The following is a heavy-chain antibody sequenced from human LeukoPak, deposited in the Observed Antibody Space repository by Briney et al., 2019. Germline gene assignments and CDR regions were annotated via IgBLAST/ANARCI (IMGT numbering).Heavy chain of an antibody. J-gene: IGHJ4*02. Sequence: GGSLRLSCAASGFTFSSYGMSWVRQAPGKGLEWVSAISGSGGSTYYADSVKGRFTISRDNSKNTLYLQMNSLRAEDTAVYYCAKDTLLLWFGDPLNYFDYWGQGTLVTVSS. D-gene: IGHD3-10*01. V-gene: IGHV3-23*01. CDR1: GFTFSSYG. CDR3: AKDTLLLWFGDPLNYFDY. CDR2: ISGSGGST.